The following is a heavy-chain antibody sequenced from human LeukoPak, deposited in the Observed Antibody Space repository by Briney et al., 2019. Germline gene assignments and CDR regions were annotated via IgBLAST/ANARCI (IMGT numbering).Heavy chain of an antibody. CDR1: GFTFSSYA. V-gene: IGHV3-23*01. J-gene: IGHJ5*02. CDR2: ISGASGNT. CDR3: AKTGTISSWYGWFDP. Sequence: GGSLRLSCAASGFTFSSYAMSWVRQAPGKGLEWVSAISGASGNTYYEDSVKGRFTISRDNSKNTLYLVMNSLRAEDTAVYYCAKTGTISSWYGWFDPWGQGTLVTVSS. D-gene: IGHD6-13*01.